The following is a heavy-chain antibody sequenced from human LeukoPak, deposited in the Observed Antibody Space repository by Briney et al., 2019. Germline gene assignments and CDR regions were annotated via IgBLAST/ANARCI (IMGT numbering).Heavy chain of an antibody. CDR3: ARATAIVSYYYYYMDV. Sequence: SQTLSLTCTVSGGSISSGSYYWSWIRQPAGKGLEWIGRMYTSGSTNYNHSLKSRVTISVDTSKNQFSLKLSSVTAADTAVYYCARATAIVSYYYYYMDVWGKETTVTVSS. CDR2: MYTSGST. J-gene: IGHJ6*03. CDR1: GGSISSGSYY. D-gene: IGHD2-2*02. V-gene: IGHV4-61*02.